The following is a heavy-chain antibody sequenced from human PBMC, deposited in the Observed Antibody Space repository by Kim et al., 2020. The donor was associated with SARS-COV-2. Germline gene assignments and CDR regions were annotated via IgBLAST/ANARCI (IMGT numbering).Heavy chain of an antibody. D-gene: IGHD3-10*01. Sequence: GGSLRLSCAASGFTFSNYEMNWVRQAPGRGLEWVSYISSSGSLIHYSDSVKGRFTISRDNAGNSLYLQMNSLRAEDTAAYYCARGARGSENYHFDNWGQGTLGTVSS. V-gene: IGHV3-48*03. CDR2: ISSSGSLI. J-gene: IGHJ4*02. CDR1: GFTFSNYE. CDR3: ARGARGSENYHFDN.